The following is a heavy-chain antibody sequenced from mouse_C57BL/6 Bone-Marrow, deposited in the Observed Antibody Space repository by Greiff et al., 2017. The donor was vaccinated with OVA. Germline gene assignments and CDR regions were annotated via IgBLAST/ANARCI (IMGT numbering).Heavy chain of an antibody. D-gene: IGHD1-1*01. J-gene: IGHJ2*01. Sequence: VQLKESGPVLVKPGASVKMSCKASGYTFTDYYMNWVKQSHGKSLEWIGVINPYNGGTSYNQKFKGKATLTVDKSSSTAYMELNSLTSEDSAVYYCARTPLTTVVAEDYWGQGTTLTVSS. CDR1: GYTFTDYY. CDR3: ARTPLTTVVAEDY. V-gene: IGHV1-19*01. CDR2: INPYNGGT.